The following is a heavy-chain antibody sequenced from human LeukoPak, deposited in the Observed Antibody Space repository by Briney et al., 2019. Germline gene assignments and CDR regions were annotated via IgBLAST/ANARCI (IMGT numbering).Heavy chain of an antibody. D-gene: IGHD4-23*01. V-gene: IGHV3-9*01. CDR1: GFTFDDYA. CDR2: ISWNSGSI. J-gene: IGHJ4*02. CDR3: AKEVGTFDY. Sequence: GRSLRLSCAASGFTFDDYAMHWVRQVPGKGLEWVSGISWNSGSIGYADSVKGRFTISRDSAKNSLYLQMNSLRVEDTALYYCAKEVGTFDYWGQGTLVTVSS.